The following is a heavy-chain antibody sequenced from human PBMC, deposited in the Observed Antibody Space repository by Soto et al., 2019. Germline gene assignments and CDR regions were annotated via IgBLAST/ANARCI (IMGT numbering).Heavy chain of an antibody. J-gene: IGHJ2*01. CDR3: ARDDCNGGSCDGGHYLDL. CDR2: ISPKFGRT. Sequence: QVQLVQSGPEVKKAGASVKVSCTAPTDYIFLAYGFDWVRQAPGQGLEWMGWISPKFGRTNYARTLQDRFTMATDVSTNSVSMELRDLRSDDTAVYYCARDDCNGGSCDGGHYLDLWGRGTPISVSS. CDR1: DYIFLAYG. V-gene: IGHV1-18*01. D-gene: IGHD2-15*01.